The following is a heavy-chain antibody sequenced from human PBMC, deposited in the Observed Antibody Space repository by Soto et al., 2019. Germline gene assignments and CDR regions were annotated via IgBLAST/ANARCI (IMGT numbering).Heavy chain of an antibody. D-gene: IGHD5-12*01. Sequence: SETLSLTCTVSGGSINTFYWSWVRQPAGKGLEWIGRIFSSGSTIFNPSLESRVAMSVDTSKNHLSLNLSSVTAADMAVYYCAREGSYSAYNFAHGIQLWSFDFWGQGALVTVSS. CDR3: AREGSYSAYNFAHGIQLWSFDF. J-gene: IGHJ4*02. CDR2: IFSSGST. CDR1: GGSINTFY. V-gene: IGHV4-4*07.